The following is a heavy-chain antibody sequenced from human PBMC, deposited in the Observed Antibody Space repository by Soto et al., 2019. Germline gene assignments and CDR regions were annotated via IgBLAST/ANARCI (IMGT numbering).Heavy chain of an antibody. D-gene: IGHD2-2*01. CDR1: GFTFSSYA. Sequence: GGSLRLSCAASGFTFSSYAMSWVRQAPGKGLEWVSAISGSGGSTYYADSVKGRFTISRDNSKNTLYLQMNSLRAEDTAVYYCAKDKIVVVPAAIGDYFDYWGQGTLVTVSS. CDR3: AKDKIVVVPAAIGDYFDY. V-gene: IGHV3-23*01. J-gene: IGHJ4*02. CDR2: ISGSGGST.